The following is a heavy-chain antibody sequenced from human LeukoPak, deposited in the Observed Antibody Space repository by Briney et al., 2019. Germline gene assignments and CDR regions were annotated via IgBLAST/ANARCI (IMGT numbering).Heavy chain of an antibody. J-gene: IGHJ4*02. V-gene: IGHV1-2*02. D-gene: IGHD5-18*01. CDR2: INPNSGGT. Sequence: ASVKVSCKASGYTFTDFYIHWVRQAPGQGLEWMGWINPNSGGTKYAQKFQGRVTMTRDTSISTAYMELSRLRSDDTAVYYCAGLGYSYGFYYFDYWGQGTLVTVSS. CDR3: AGLGYSYGFYYFDY. CDR1: GYTFTDFY.